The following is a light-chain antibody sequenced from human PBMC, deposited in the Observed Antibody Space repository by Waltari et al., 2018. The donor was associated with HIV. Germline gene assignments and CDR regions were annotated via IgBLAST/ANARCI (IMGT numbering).Light chain of an antibody. Sequence: DIQMTQSPSSLSPSVGDRVTITCRASQPISTYLNWYQQKPGKAPKVLIYAASTLQSGVPSRFSGSGSGTDFTLTISSLQPEDFATYYCQQSYSTPLTFGGGTKVEIK. CDR1: QPISTY. V-gene: IGKV1-39*01. CDR2: AAS. CDR3: QQSYSTPLT. J-gene: IGKJ4*01.